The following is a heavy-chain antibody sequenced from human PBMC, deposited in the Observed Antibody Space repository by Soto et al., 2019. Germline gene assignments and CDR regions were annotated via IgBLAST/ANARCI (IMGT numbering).Heavy chain of an antibody. Sequence: ASVKVSCKASGYTFTSYDINWVRQATGQGLEWMGWMNPNSGNTGYAQKFQGRVTMTRNTSISTAYMELSSLRSEDTAVYYWARATSLAGDFDYWGQGTLVTVSS. J-gene: IGHJ4*02. CDR1: GYTFTSYD. CDR2: MNPNSGNT. V-gene: IGHV1-8*02. CDR3: ARATSLAGDFDY. D-gene: IGHD7-27*01.